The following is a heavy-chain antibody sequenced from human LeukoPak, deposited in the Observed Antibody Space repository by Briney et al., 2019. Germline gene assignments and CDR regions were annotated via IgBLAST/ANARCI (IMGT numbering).Heavy chain of an antibody. CDR3: GRVLDIVAPLFDP. CDR2: IDHSGST. V-gene: IGHV4-34*01. J-gene: IGHJ5*02. Sequence: PSETLSLTCAVYGGSFSGYYWSWIRQPPGKGLEWIGEIDHSGSTNYNPPLKSRVTISVDASKNQFSLTLSSVTGADAAVYYCGRVLDIVAPLFDPWGQGTLVTVSS. D-gene: IGHD5-12*01. CDR1: GGSFSGYY.